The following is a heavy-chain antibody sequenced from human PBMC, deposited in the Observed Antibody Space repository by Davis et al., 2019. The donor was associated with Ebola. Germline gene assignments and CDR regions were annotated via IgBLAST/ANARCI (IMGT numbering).Heavy chain of an antibody. D-gene: IGHD2-2*01. CDR2: IKQDGSEK. CDR3: ARDLAGDIVVVPAAMQGYYYYYGMDV. CDR1: GFTFSSYW. Sequence: GESLKISCAASGFTFSSYWMSWVRQAPGKGLEWVANIKQDGSEKYYVDSVKGRFTISRDNAKNSLYLQMNSLRAEDTAVYYCARDLAGDIVVVPAAMQGYYYYYGMDVWGQGTTVTVSS. J-gene: IGHJ6*02. V-gene: IGHV3-7*01.